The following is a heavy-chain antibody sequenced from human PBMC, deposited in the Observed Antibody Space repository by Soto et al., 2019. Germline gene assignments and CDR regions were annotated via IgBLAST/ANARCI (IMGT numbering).Heavy chain of an antibody. D-gene: IGHD2-2*01. CDR2: ISYDGSNK. Sequence: GVTLILSGAASGFTFISYAMHWVRQSPGKGLEWVAVISYDGSNKYYAGSVKGRFTISRDNSKNTLYLQMNSLRAEDTAVYYCARGPSSLTRFDYWGQGTLVTVSS. J-gene: IGHJ4*02. CDR1: GFTFISYA. V-gene: IGHV3-30-3*01. CDR3: ARGPSSLTRFDY.